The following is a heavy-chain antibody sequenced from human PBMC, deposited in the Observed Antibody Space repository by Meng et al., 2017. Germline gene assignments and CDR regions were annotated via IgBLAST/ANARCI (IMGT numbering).Heavy chain of an antibody. CDR2: IYHSGST. J-gene: IGHJ4*02. V-gene: IGHV4-4*02. D-gene: IGHD3-22*01. CDR3: ARAGVGYYDSSGPYSY. Sequence: QLPMSASGPGLWWPTGSLVLTLAGSGGSISSSNCVRLVRQPPGKGLEWIGEIYHSGSTNYNPSLKSRVTISVDKSKNQFSLKLSSVTAADTAVYYCARAGVGYYDSSGPYSYWGQGTLVTVSS. CDR1: GGSISSSNC.